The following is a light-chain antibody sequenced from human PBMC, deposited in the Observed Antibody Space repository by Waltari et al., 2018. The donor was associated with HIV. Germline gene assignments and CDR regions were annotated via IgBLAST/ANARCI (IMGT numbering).Light chain of an antibody. CDR1: SSNIGSNT. J-gene: IGLJ2*01. CDR2: SNI. Sequence: QSVLTQPPSASGTPGQRVTISCSGSSSNIGSNTVNWYQHLPGTAPKLLTYSNIQRPSGVPDRFSGSKSVTSASLAISGLQSEDEADYYCAAWDDSLNGVVFGGGTKLTVL. V-gene: IGLV1-44*01. CDR3: AAWDDSLNGVV.